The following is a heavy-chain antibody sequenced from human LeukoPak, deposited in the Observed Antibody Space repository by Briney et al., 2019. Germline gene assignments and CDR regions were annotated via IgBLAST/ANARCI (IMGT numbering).Heavy chain of an antibody. V-gene: IGHV3-9*01. D-gene: IGHD5-12*01. CDR1: GFTFDDYA. J-gene: IGHJ4*02. Sequence: GRSLRLSCAASGFTFDDYAMHWVRQAPGKGLEWVSGISWNSGSIGYADSVKGRFTIPRDNAKNSLYLQMNSLRAEDTALYYCAKDLGGYDYYFDYWGQGTLVTVSS. CDR2: ISWNSGSI. CDR3: AKDLGGYDYYFDY.